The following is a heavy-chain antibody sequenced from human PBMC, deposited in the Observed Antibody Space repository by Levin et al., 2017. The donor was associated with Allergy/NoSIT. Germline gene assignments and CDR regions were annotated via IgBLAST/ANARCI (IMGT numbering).Heavy chain of an antibody. D-gene: IGHD2-2*01. Sequence: NAGGSLRLSCAASGFAFSDYYMSWIRQAPGKGLEWVSYISGSSTYTNYADSVKGRFTISRDNAKNSLYLQVNSLRAEDTAVYYCAGGGRTSQLWAFDIWGQGTKVTVSS. CDR1: GFAFSDYY. V-gene: IGHV3-11*05. CDR2: ISGSSTYT. J-gene: IGHJ3*02. CDR3: AGGGRTSQLWAFDI.